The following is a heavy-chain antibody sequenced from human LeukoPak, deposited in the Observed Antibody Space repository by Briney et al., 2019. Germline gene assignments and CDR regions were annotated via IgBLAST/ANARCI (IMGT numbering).Heavy chain of an antibody. V-gene: IGHV4-39*01. D-gene: IGHD3-16*02. CDR2: IYYSGST. J-gene: IGHJ5*02. CDR3: ARRVMITFGGVIAPNWFDP. Sequence: PPETLSLTCTVSGGSISSSSYYWGWIRQPPGKGLEWIGSIYYSGSTYYNPSLKSRVTISVDTSKNQFSLKLSSVTAADTAVYYCARRVMITFGGVIAPNWFDPWGQGTLVTVSS. CDR1: GGSISSSSYY.